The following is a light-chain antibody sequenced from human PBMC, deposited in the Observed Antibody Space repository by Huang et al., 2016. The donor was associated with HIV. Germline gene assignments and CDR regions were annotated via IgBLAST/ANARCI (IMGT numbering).Light chain of an antibody. Sequence: DIVMTQSPDSLAVSPGERATINCKASQSGLYSLSKKNYLAWFQQKPGRPPKLLIYCATTRDSGVPDRFSGSGSGTDFTLTINNLQAEDMAVYFCQQYYSVPQTFGHGTKVEI. J-gene: IGKJ1*01. V-gene: IGKV4-1*01. CDR1: QSGLYSLSKKNY. CDR2: CAT. CDR3: QQYYSVPQT.